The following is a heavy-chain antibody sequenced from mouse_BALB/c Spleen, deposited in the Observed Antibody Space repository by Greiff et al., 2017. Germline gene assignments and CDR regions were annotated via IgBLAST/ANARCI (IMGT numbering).Heavy chain of an antibody. CDR1: GFTFSDYY. Sequence: EVLLVESGGGLVKPGGSLTLSCAASGFTFSDYYMYWVRQTPEKRLEWVATISDGDSCTYYPDNLKRRFTISRYNAKNNLYLQVSSLMSEDTAMYYGARDPANDRYDEVIAYWGQGTLVTVSA. V-gene: IGHV5-4*02. CDR3: ARDPANDRYDEVIAY. J-gene: IGHJ3*01. CDR2: ISDGDSCT. D-gene: IGHD2-14*01.